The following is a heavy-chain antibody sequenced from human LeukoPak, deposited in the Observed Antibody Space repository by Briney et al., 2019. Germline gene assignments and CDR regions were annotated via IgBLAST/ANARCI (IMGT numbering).Heavy chain of an antibody. V-gene: IGHV3-66*03. D-gene: IGHD5-18*01. CDR1: GFTVSSNY. J-gene: IGHJ4*02. CDR2: IYSSGST. Sequence: GGSLRLSCAASGFTVSSNYMSWVRQAPWKGLEWVSVIYSSGSTYYADSVKGRFTISRDNSKNTLYLQMNSLRAEDTAVYYCAKDQAMATGFDYWGQGTLVTVSS. CDR3: AKDQAMATGFDY.